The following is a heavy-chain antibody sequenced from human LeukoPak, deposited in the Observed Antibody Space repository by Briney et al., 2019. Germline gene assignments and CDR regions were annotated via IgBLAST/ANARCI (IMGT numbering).Heavy chain of an antibody. J-gene: IGHJ6*03. CDR3: ARGVTMVQGYYYYMDV. V-gene: IGHV4-59*01. D-gene: IGHD3-10*01. CDR2: ISDTANT. CDR1: GGSISSYY. Sequence: TSETLSLTCTVSGGSISSYYWSWIRQPPGKGLEWIGYISDTANTNYNPSLKSRVTMSVDTSKDQFSLKLSSVTAADTAVYSCARGVTMVQGYYYYMDVWGKGTTVTVSS.